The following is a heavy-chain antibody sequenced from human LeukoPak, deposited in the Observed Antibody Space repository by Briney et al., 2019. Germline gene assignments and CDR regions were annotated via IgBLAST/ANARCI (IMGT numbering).Heavy chain of an antibody. CDR2: IFHSGT. D-gene: IGHD4-11*01. V-gene: IGHV4-38-2*02. Sequence: SETLSLTCAVSGYSISSGYYWVWIRQPPGEGLEWVGSIFHSGTYYNPSLKSRVSISMDTSKNQFSLSLSSVTAADTAVYYCARDDYSNYGHYWGQGKLVTVSS. CDR1: GYSISSGYY. CDR3: ARDDYSNYGHY. J-gene: IGHJ4*02.